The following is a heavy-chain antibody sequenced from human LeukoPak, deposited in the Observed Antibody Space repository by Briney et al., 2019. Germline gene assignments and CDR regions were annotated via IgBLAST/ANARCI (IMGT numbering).Heavy chain of an antibody. CDR2: ISGSGGST. V-gene: IGHV3-23*01. D-gene: IGHD3-10*01. CDR1: GLTFSNYA. J-gene: IGHJ4*02. Sequence: GGFLRLSCAASGLTFSNYAMNWVRQAPGKGLEWVSAISGSGGSTYYADSVKGRFTISRDNSKNTLYLHMNSLRAEDTATYYCAKDPNVLIWFGELFGGLRDWGQGTLVTVSS. CDR3: AKDPNVLIWFGELFGGLRD.